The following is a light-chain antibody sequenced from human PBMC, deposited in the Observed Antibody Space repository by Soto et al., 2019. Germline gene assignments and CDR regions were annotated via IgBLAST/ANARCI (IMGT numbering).Light chain of an antibody. CDR3: QQSYIIPWT. CDR2: AAS. Sequence: DIQMTQSPSSLSASVGDRVTITCRASQSISTFLNWYQQKPGKAPKLLIYAASSLQSGGPSRFSGRGSGTDFTLAISSLQPEDFATYYCQQSYIIPWTFGQGTKVEIK. CDR1: QSISTF. J-gene: IGKJ1*01. V-gene: IGKV1-39*01.